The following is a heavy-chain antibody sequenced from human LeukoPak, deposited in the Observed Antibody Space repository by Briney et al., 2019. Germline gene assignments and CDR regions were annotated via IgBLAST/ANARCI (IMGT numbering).Heavy chain of an antibody. CDR3: AYSGSYSGYYYGMDV. D-gene: IGHD1-26*01. V-gene: IGHV4-31*03. Sequence: SETLSLTCTVSGGSISSGGYYWSWIRQHPGKGLEWIGYIYYSGSTYYNPSLKSRVTISVDTSKNQFSLKLSSVTAADTAVYYCAYSGSYSGYYYGMDVWGQGTTVTVSS. J-gene: IGHJ6*02. CDR2: IYYSGST. CDR1: GGSISSGGYY.